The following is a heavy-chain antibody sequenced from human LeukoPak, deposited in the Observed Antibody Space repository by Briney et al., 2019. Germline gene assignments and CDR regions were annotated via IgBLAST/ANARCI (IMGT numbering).Heavy chain of an antibody. CDR2: IYYIGGA. Sequence: SDTLSPTFPPPGASFRPNYWNWFPQLQGKGLDWSQYIYYIGGANSNPSLKRRVTTSLDTSKNPCSINLCTVTDAATAVYYCARGELDNSGWSPPRYFDYWGQGTLVTVSS. CDR3: ARGELDNSGWSPPRYFDY. V-gene: IGHV4-59*01. D-gene: IGHD6-19*01. J-gene: IGHJ4*02. CDR1: GASFRPNY.